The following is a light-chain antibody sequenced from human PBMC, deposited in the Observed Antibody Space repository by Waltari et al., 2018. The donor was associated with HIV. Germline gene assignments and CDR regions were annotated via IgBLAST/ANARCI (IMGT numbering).Light chain of an antibody. CDR1: SSNIGAGFD. V-gene: IGLV1-40*01. Sequence: QSVLTQPPSVSGAPGPRVTISCTGSSSNIGAGFDVPLYQQLPGIAPKLLIYAATNRHSGVPDRFSGSKSGTSASLAITGLQAEDEADYYCQSYDSSLSSYVFASGTRVTVL. CDR3: QSYDSSLSSYV. CDR2: AAT. J-gene: IGLJ1*01.